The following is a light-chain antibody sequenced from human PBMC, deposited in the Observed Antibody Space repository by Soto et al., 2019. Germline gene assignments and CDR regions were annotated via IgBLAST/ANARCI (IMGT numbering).Light chain of an antibody. CDR2: GAS. V-gene: IGKV3D-7*01. CDR1: QSVSSSY. Sequence: PGERVTLSCRASQSVSSSYLAWYQQKPGQAPRLLIYGASTRATSIPARFSGSGSGTDFTLTISSLQPEDFAVYYCQQDYTRFTFGPGPKVDI. CDR3: QQDYTRFT. J-gene: IGKJ3*01.